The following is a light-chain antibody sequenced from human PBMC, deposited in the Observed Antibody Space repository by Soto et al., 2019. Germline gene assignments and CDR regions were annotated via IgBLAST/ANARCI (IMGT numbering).Light chain of an antibody. V-gene: IGKV3-15*01. CDR2: GTS. CDR3: QQYNNWSSLT. CDR1: QSVSSN. J-gene: IGKJ4*02. Sequence: EIVMTQSPATLSVSPGERATLSCRASQSVSSNLAWYQQKPGQAPRLLIYGTSTRFTGIPARFSGSGSGADDTPPISSRQPHDVVVYYCQQYNNWSSLTFGGGTKVEIK.